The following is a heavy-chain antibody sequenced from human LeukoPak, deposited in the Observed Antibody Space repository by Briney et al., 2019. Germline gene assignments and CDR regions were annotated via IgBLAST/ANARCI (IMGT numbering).Heavy chain of an antibody. V-gene: IGHV3-9*01. CDR1: GFTFDDYA. Sequence: GRSLRLSCAASGFTFDDYAMHWVRQAPGKGLEWVSGISWNSGSIGYADSVKGRFTISRDNSKNTLYLQMNRLTAEDTAVYYCAKNLRTSVAAFEYWGQGTLVTVSS. CDR2: ISWNSGSI. J-gene: IGHJ4*02. D-gene: IGHD6-19*01. CDR3: AKNLRTSVAAFEY.